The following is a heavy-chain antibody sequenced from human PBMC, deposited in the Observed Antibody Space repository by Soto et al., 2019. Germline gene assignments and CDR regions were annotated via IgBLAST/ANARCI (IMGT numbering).Heavy chain of an antibody. Sequence: SVKVSCEACGDSFSNFGISWVRQAPGEGIEWMGWISPNSEKTKIAQRFQGRVTMTTDISTSTSYLDLRGLTSDDTAVYYCTIDDKFDDIYTGYFVNDHWGQGTPVTVSS. CDR2: ISPNSEKT. D-gene: IGHD3-9*01. V-gene: IGHV1-18*01. CDR3: TIDDKFDDIYTGYFVNDH. J-gene: IGHJ4*02. CDR1: GDSFSNFG.